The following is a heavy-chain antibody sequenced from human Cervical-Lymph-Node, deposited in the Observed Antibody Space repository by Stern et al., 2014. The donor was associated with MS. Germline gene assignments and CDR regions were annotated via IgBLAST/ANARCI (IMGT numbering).Heavy chain of an antibody. Sequence: VQLVESGGGVVQPGRSLRLSCTASGFSFSRYAMHWVRQAPGKGLEWVALIWYDGSNPYYADSVTGRFTIYRDNCKNTLYLQMNSLRAEDTAVYYCASAYSSSHYYFDYWGQGTLVTVSS. D-gene: IGHD6-13*01. V-gene: IGHV3-33*01. CDR1: GFSFSRYA. CDR2: IWYDGSNP. CDR3: ASAYSSSHYYFDY. J-gene: IGHJ4*02.